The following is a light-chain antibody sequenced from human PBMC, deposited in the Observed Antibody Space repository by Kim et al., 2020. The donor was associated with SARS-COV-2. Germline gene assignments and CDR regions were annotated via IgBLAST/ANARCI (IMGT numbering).Light chain of an antibody. CDR3: QAWDSSTYNYV. V-gene: IGLV3-1*01. CDR2: QDS. CDR1: KLGDKY. Sequence: SYELTQPPSVSVSPGQTASITCSGDKLGDKYACWYQQKPGQSPVLVIYQDSKRPSGIPERFSGSNSGNTATLTISGTQARDEADYYCQAWDSSTYNYVFG. J-gene: IGLJ1*01.